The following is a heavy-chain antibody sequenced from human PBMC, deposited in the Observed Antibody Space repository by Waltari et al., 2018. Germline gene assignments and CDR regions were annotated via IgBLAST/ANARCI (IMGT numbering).Heavy chain of an antibody. CDR3: ATGSRFLEWLDDY. D-gene: IGHD3-3*01. CDR2: IIPIFGTA. J-gene: IGHJ4*02. CDR1: GGTFSSYA. Sequence: QVQLVQSGAEVKKPGSSVKVSCKASGGTFSSYAISWVRQAPGQGLEWMGGIIPIFGTANYAQKFQGRVTMTEDTSTDTAYMELSSLRSEDTAVYYCATGSRFLEWLDDYWGQGTLVTVSS. V-gene: IGHV1-69*14.